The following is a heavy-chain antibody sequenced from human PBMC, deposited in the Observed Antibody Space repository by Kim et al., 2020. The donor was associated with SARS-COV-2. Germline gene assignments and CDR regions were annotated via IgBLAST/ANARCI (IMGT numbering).Heavy chain of an antibody. Sequence: SETLSLTCTVSGGSISSSSYYWGWIRQPPGKGLEWIGSIYYSGSTYYNPSLKSRVTISVDTSKNQFSLKLSSVTAADTAVYYCARDRWYGDPGGNWGQGTLVTVSS. J-gene: IGHJ4*02. V-gene: IGHV4-39*07. D-gene: IGHD4-17*01. CDR1: GGSISSSSYY. CDR3: ARDRWYGDPGGN. CDR2: IYYSGST.